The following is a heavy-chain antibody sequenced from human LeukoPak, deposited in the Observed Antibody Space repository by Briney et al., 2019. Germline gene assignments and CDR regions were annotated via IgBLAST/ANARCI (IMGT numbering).Heavy chain of an antibody. CDR2: MNPNSGNT. CDR1: GYTFTSYD. Sequence: AASVKVSCKASGYTFTSYDINWVRQATGQGLEWMGWMNPNSGNTGYAQKFQGRVTMTRNTSISTAYMELSSLRSEDTAVYYCARVWKQWRDFDYWGQGTLVTVSS. D-gene: IGHD6-19*01. CDR3: ARVWKQWRDFDY. J-gene: IGHJ4*02. V-gene: IGHV1-8*01.